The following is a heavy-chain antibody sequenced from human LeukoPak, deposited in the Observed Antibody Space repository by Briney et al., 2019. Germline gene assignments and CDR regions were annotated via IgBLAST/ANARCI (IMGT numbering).Heavy chain of an antibody. J-gene: IGHJ4*02. D-gene: IGHD3-22*01. CDR3: ASSKYYDSSGYYYVFDY. V-gene: IGHV1-69*01. CDR1: GGTFSSYA. CDR2: IIPIFGTA. Sequence: SVKLSCKASGGTFSSYAISWVRQAPGQGLEWMGGIIPIFGTANYAQKFQGRVTITADESTSTAYMELSSLRSEDTAVYYCASSKYYDSSGYYYVFDYWGQGTLVTVSS.